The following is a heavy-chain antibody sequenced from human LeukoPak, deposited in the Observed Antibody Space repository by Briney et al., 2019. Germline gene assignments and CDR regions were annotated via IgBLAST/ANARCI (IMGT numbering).Heavy chain of an antibody. J-gene: IGHJ4*02. V-gene: IGHV1-46*01. CDR1: GYTFTTYY. Sequence: GASVKVSCKASGYTFTTYYLHWVRQAPGQGLEWMGIVNPSGGSTPYAQNFQGRVTMTRDTSTNTVYMELSSLRSEDTAVYYCARAVGATSQFDYWGQGTLVTVS. CDR3: ARAVGATSQFDY. CDR2: VNPSGGST. D-gene: IGHD1-26*01.